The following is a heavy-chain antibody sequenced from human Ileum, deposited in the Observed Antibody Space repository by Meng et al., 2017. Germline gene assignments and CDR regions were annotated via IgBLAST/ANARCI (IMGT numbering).Heavy chain of an antibody. V-gene: IGHV3-15*01. CDR2: VTSTVEGGST. CDR1: GFTFSDAW. CDR3: VTVRDRNTWSFNY. Sequence: GESLMIPCAGPGFTFSDAWMGWVRQAPGKGPEWVGRVTSTVEGGSTDYAAPVKGRFVISRDDSKTTLYLQMNSLKTEDTAVYYCVTVRDRNTWSFNYWGQGTLVTVSS. D-gene: IGHD2-15*01. J-gene: IGHJ4*02.